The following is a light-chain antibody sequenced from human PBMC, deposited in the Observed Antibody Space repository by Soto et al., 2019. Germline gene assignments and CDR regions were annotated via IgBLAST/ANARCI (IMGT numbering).Light chain of an antibody. J-gene: IGLJ1*01. CDR2: GVS. CDR1: SSDIGGYNY. CDR3: SSYTSSNTLV. Sequence: QSVLTQPASVSGSPGQSITISCTGTSSDIGGYNYVSWYQQHPGKAPKLMIYGVSNRPSGLSDRFSGSKSGNTASLTISGLQAEDEADYYCSSYTSSNTLVFGSGTKVTVL. V-gene: IGLV2-14*01.